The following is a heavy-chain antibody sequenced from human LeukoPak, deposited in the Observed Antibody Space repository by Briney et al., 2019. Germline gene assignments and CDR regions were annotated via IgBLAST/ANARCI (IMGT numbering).Heavy chain of an antibody. CDR3: AKGYCSSNRCYVDY. J-gene: IGHJ4*02. CDR1: GFTFDDYA. Sequence: GGSLRLSCAASGFTFDDYAMHWVRQAPGKGLEWVAGISWNSGSIAYGDSMKGRFTISRDNAKNSLYLQMNSLRVEDTALYYCAKGYCSSNRCYVDYWGQGTLVTVSS. V-gene: IGHV3-9*01. D-gene: IGHD2-2*01. CDR2: ISWNSGSI.